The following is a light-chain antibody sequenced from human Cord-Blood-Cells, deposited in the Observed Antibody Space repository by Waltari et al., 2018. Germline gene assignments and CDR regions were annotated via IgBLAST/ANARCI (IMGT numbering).Light chain of an antibody. V-gene: IGLV2-14*01. CDR3: SSYTSSSTLV. CDR2: DVS. Sequence: QSALTQPASVSGSPGQSITITCPGTSSYVGGYNYVSWYQQHPRKHPKLIINDVSNRPSGVSNRFSGSKSGNTASLTISGLQAEDEADYYCSSYTSSSTLVFGTGTKVTVL. CDR1: SSYVGGYNY. J-gene: IGLJ1*01.